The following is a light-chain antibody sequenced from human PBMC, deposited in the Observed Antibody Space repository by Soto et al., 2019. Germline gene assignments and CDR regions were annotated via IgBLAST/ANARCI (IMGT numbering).Light chain of an antibody. CDR2: DAS. Sequence: DIQMTQSPSTLSASVGDRVTITCRASQSISAWLAWYQQIPGKAPKLLIYDASSLESGVPSRFSGSGSGTEFTLTISSLQPDDFAAYYCQQYNSYSTTFGQGTKLEI. J-gene: IGKJ2*01. CDR3: QQYNSYSTT. V-gene: IGKV1-5*01. CDR1: QSISAW.